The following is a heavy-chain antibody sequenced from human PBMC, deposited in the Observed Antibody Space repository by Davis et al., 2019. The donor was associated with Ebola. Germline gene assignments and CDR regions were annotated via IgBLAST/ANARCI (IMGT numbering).Heavy chain of an antibody. D-gene: IGHD3-3*02. CDR3: ARAHFWSGYYNYYYGMDV. Sequence: SETLSLTCAVSGGSISSSNWWSWVRQPPGKGLEWLGEIYHSGSTNYNPSLKSRVTISVDKSKNQFSLKLSSVTAADTAVYYCARAHFWSGYYNYYYGMDVWGQGTTVTVSS. V-gene: IGHV4-4*02. CDR2: IYHSGST. J-gene: IGHJ6*02. CDR1: GGSISSSNW.